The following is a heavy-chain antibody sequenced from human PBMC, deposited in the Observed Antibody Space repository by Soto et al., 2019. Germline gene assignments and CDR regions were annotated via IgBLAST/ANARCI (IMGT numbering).Heavy chain of an antibody. D-gene: IGHD3-10*01. CDR3: ARATGADKEDY. V-gene: IGHV3-7*04. Sequence: GGSLRLSCAASGFTFSSYWMSWVREPAGKGLEWVANIKEDGNERYYVESVKGRFTSSRDNAKNSLYLQMNSLRAEDTAVYYCARATGADKEDYWGQGTLVTVSS. CDR2: IKEDGNER. J-gene: IGHJ4*02. CDR1: GFTFSSYW.